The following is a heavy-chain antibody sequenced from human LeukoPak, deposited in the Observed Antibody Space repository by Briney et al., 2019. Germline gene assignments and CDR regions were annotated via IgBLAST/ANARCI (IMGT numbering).Heavy chain of an antibody. CDR2: IYTSGST. J-gene: IGHJ5*02. Sequence: SETLFLTCTVSGGSISSYYWSWIRQPAGKGLEWIGRIYTSGSTNYNPSLKSRVTMSVDTSKNQFSLKLSSVTAADTAVYYCARDRGYMGGNWFDPWGQGTLVTVSS. CDR1: GGSISSYY. D-gene: IGHD2-2*02. V-gene: IGHV4-4*07. CDR3: ARDRGYMGGNWFDP.